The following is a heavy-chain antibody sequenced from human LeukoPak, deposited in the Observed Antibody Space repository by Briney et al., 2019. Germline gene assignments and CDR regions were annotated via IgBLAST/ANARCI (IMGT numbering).Heavy chain of an antibody. Sequence: PGGSLRLSCAASGFTFSSYEMNWVRQAPGKGLEWVSYISSSGSTIYYADSVKGRFTISRDNAKNSLHLQMNSLRAEDTAVYYCARIYDSSDYWGQGTLVTVSS. CDR1: GFTFSSYE. J-gene: IGHJ4*02. CDR3: ARIYDSSDY. CDR2: ISSSGSTI. D-gene: IGHD3-22*01. V-gene: IGHV3-48*03.